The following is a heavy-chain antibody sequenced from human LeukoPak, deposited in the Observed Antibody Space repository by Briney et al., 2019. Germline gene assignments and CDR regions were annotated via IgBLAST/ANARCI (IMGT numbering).Heavy chain of an antibody. V-gene: IGHV3-7*01. CDR1: GFTFSSYW. CDR2: IKQDGSEK. J-gene: IGHJ3*02. Sequence: PGGSLRLSCAASGFTFSSYWMSWARQAPGKGLEWVANIKQDGSEKYYVDSVKGRFTISRDNAKNSLYLQMNSLRAEDTAVYYCARGTGYYYDDAFDIWGQGTMVTVSS. D-gene: IGHD3-22*01. CDR3: ARGTGYYYDDAFDI.